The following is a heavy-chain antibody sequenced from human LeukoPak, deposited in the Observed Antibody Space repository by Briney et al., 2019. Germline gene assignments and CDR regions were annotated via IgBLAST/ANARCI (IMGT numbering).Heavy chain of an antibody. CDR1: GYTFTGYG. J-gene: IGHJ5*02. Sequence: ASVKVSCKASGYTFTGYGISWVRQAPGQGLEWMGWTSGYNGNTNYAQKFQGRVTMTTDTSTSTAYMELRSLRSDDTAVYYCARDPTIFGVAGTNWFDPWGQGTLVTVSS. CDR2: TSGYNGNT. V-gene: IGHV1-18*01. D-gene: IGHD3-3*01. CDR3: ARDPTIFGVAGTNWFDP.